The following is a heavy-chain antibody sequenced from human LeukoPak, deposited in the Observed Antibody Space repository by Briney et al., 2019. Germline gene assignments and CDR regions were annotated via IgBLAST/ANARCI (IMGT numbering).Heavy chain of an antibody. CDR1: GFTFSNAW. CDR2: IKSKTDGGTT. V-gene: IGHV3-15*01. Sequence: GGSLRLSCAASGFTFSNAWMSWVRQAPGMGLEWVGRIKSKTDGGTTDYAAPVKGRFTISRDDSKNTLYLQMNSLKTEDTAVYYCTPDTLLRPDEDYWGQGTLVTVSS. J-gene: IGHJ4*02. D-gene: IGHD3-3*01. CDR3: TPDTLLRPDEDY.